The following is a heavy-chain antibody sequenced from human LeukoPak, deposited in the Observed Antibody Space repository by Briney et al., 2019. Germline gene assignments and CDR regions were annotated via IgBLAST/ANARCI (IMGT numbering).Heavy chain of an antibody. D-gene: IGHD1-7*01. Sequence: GGSLRLSCVASGFIFSSFEMNWVRQAPGKGLEWVSYISTGSGSTIFYADSVKGRFTISRDNAKNSVFLQMNSLRAEDTAVYYCASLWELGTDNWGQGTLVTVSS. CDR3: ASLWELGTDN. J-gene: IGHJ4*02. CDR2: ISTGSGSTI. V-gene: IGHV3-48*03. CDR1: GFIFSSFE.